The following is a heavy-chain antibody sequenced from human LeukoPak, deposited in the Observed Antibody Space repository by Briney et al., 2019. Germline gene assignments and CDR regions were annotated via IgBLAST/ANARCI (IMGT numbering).Heavy chain of an antibody. D-gene: IGHD1-26*01. J-gene: IGHJ3*02. CDR1: GYTLTELS. Sequence: SVQVSCKVSGYTLTELSMHWVRQAPGKGLEWMGGFDPEDGETIYAQKFTGRVTMTEDTSTDTAYMELSSLRSEDTAVYYCATGGSPALGAFDIWGQGTMVTVSS. CDR2: FDPEDGET. V-gene: IGHV1-24*01. CDR3: ATGGSPALGAFDI.